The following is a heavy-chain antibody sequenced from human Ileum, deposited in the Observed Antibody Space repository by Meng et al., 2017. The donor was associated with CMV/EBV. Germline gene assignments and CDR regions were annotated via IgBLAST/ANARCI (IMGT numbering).Heavy chain of an antibody. CDR2: IHPPGTT. CDR3: ARAAARGVPVDL. CDR1: GGSLTSYY. D-gene: IGHD3-10*01. V-gene: IGHV4-4*07. J-gene: IGHJ5*02. Sequence: LQPPRPKLLQPLATLFLTSTVTGGSLTSYYWTWLRQPAGKGLEWIGRIHPPGTTDDNPSLRSRVSMSLDKSKNQFSLKLTSVTAADTAVYYCARAAARGVPVDLWGQGTLVTVSS.